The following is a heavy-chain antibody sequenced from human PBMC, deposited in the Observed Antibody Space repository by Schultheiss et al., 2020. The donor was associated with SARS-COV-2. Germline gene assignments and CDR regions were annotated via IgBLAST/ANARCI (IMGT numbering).Heavy chain of an antibody. CDR1: GFSLSTSEVG. CDR2: IDWEDEK. Sequence: SGPTLVKPTQTLTLTCSFSGFSLSTSEVGVGWIRQPPGKALEWLALIDWEDEKYYRTSLKTRLTISKDTSKNQVVLTMTNMDPLDTATYYCARILSRVGATPYYYGMDVWGEGSTVIVVS. D-gene: IGHD1-26*01. CDR3: ARILSRVGATPYYYGMDV. V-gene: IGHV2-70*01. J-gene: IGHJ6*04.